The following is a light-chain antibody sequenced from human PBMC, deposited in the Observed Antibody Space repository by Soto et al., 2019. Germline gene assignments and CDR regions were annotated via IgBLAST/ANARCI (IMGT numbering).Light chain of an antibody. Sequence: QSALTQPASVSGSPGQWITISCTGTSSDVGGYNYVPWYQQHPGKAPKLLIYGVSNRPSGVSNRFSGSKSGNTASLPISGRQAEDDADYYCSSYTSSSTLVFGGGTKLTVL. J-gene: IGLJ2*01. CDR2: GVS. CDR3: SSYTSSSTLV. CDR1: SSDVGGYNY. V-gene: IGLV2-14*01.